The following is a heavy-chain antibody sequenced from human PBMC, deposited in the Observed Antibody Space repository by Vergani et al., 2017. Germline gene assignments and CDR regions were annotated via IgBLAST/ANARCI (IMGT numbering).Heavy chain of an antibody. V-gene: IGHV3-9*01. CDR2: ISWNSGSI. CDR1: GFTFDDYA. Sequence: EVQLVESGGGLVQPGRSLRLSCAASGFTFDDYAMHWVRQAPGQGLEWVSGISWNSGSIGYADSVKGRFTISRDNAKNSLYLQMNSLRAEDTALYYCAKAVEPYNWNFFDYWGQGTLVTVSS. D-gene: IGHD1-20*01. CDR3: AKAVEPYNWNFFDY. J-gene: IGHJ4*02.